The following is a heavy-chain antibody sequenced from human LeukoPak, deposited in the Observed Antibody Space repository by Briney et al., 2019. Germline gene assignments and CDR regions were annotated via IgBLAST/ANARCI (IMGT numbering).Heavy chain of an antibody. J-gene: IGHJ3*02. V-gene: IGHV4-4*07. D-gene: IGHD2-15*01. CDR2: IYTSGST. CDR1: GGSISSYY. CDR3: ARRSRWGGAFDI. Sequence: SETLSLTCTVSGGSISSYYWSWIRQPAGKGLEWIGRIYTSGSTNYNPSLKSRVTISVDTSKNQFSLKLSSVTAADTAVYYCARRSRWGGAFDIWGQGTMVTVSS.